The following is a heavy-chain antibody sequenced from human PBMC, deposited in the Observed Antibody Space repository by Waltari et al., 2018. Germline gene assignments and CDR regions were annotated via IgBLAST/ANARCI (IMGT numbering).Heavy chain of an antibody. Sequence: QVQLQGSGPGLVKPSETLSPTCTVSGGSINGYYWTWIRQPPGKGLELIGYIYSSGSTNYNASLKSRVTISLDTSKNQFSLKLNSVTAADTAVYFCARGRTVTRDFDHWGQGTLVTVSS. CDR3: ARGRTVTRDFDH. D-gene: IGHD4-17*01. J-gene: IGHJ4*02. CDR2: IYSSGST. V-gene: IGHV4-59*01. CDR1: GGSINGYY.